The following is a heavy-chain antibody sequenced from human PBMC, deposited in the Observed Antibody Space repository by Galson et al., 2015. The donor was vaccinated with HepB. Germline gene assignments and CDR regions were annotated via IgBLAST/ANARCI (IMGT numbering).Heavy chain of an antibody. J-gene: IGHJ6*02. D-gene: IGHD6-19*01. Sequence: SLRLSCAPSGFTFSDYYMSWIRQAPGKGLEWVSHISSSGSHTDYADSVKGRFTISRDNAKKSLFLQMNSLRVEDTAVYYCARQAEDGMDVWGQGTTVTVSS. V-gene: IGHV3-11*06. CDR3: ARQAEDGMDV. CDR1: GFTFSDYY. CDR2: ISSSGSHT.